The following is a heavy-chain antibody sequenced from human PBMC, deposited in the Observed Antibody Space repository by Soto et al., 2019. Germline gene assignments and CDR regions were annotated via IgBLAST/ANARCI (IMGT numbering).Heavy chain of an antibody. Sequence: HPGGSLRLSCAASGFIFSGSAIHWVRQASGKGLEWVGRIRSRANNFATSSAASVKGRFTFSRDDSKNTAYLQMNTLKPEDTAVYYCARGQGAAIGDYYYHGMDVWGQGTTVTVS. CDR2: IRSRANNFAT. CDR3: ARGQGAAIGDYYYHGMDV. D-gene: IGHD2-2*02. V-gene: IGHV3-73*01. CDR1: GFIFSGSA. J-gene: IGHJ6*02.